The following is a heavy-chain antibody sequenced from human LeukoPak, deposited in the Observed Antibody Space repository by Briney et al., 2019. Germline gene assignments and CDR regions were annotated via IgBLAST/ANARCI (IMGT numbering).Heavy chain of an antibody. V-gene: IGHV1-46*01. D-gene: IGHD3-22*01. J-gene: IGHJ4*02. CDR3: ARDVRYDSSGYPFDY. Sequence: GASVKVSCKASGYTFTNHYMHWVRQAPGQGLEWLGLISPSGDKTWNAQKFQGRVTMTRDTSISTAYMELSRLRSDDTAIYYCARDVRYDSSGYPFDYWGQGTLVTVSS. CDR2: ISPSGDKT. CDR1: GYTFTNHY.